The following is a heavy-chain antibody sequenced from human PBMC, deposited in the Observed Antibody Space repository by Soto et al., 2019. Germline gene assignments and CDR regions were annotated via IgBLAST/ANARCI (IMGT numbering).Heavy chain of an antibody. CDR3: AKGPDGSGYYHNWFDS. Sequence: EVHLLESGGALVQPGGSLTLSCAASGFSFSDYAMSWVRQAPGKGLEWVSSISRTGDSAYYADSVKGRFAISRDRSKTRLSLQMNSLRVKDTAVYYCAKGPDGSGYYHNWFDSWGQGTLITVSS. J-gene: IGHJ5*01. CDR2: ISRTGDSA. V-gene: IGHV3-23*01. CDR1: GFSFSDYA. D-gene: IGHD3-22*01.